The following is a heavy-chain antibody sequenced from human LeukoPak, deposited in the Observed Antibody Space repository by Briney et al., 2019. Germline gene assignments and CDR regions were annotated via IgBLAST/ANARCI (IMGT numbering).Heavy chain of an antibody. CDR1: GGSFSGYY. V-gene: IGHV4-34*01. Sequence: SETLSLTCAVYGGSFSGYYWGWIRQPPGKGLDWIGSIYYSGSTYYNPPLKSRVTISVDTSKNQFSLKLSSVTAADTAVYYCARIFTRLYWYFDLWGRGTLVTVSS. CDR2: IYYSGST. CDR3: ARIFTRLYWYFDL. J-gene: IGHJ2*01. D-gene: IGHD3-3*01.